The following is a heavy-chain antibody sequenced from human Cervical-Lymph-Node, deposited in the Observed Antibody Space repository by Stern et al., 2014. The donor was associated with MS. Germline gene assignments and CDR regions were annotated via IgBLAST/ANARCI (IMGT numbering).Heavy chain of an antibody. J-gene: IGHJ4*02. D-gene: IGHD3-16*01. CDR1: GFNFNDYA. CDR3: AKDLVYDYVWAPYSFDF. CDR2: ISGTGGST. V-gene: IGHV3-23*04. Sequence: EVQLVESGGGLVQPGGSLRLSCAASGFNFNDYAMSWVRQAPGKGLECVSAISGTGGSTYYADSVKGRSTISRDNSKDTLYLLMNSLRAEDSAVYYCAKDLVYDYVWAPYSFDFWGQGTLVTVSS.